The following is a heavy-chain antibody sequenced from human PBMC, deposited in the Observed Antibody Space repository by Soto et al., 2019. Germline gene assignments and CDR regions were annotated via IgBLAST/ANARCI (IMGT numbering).Heavy chain of an antibody. CDR1: GGSTSSADTP. CDR2: MYYIVSN. CDR3: ASIRYYDIPGAMEV. J-gene: IGHJ6*02. V-gene: IGHV4-39*01. D-gene: IGHD3-22*01. Sequence: SGTLSLTCSGFGGSTSSADTPCALKRQPPGKGLEWLGTMYYIVSNYSHPSLKSRGAMSIDTSNNQFNLEMRYVTAADTAGYYCASIRYYDIPGAMEVWGQGGTVT.